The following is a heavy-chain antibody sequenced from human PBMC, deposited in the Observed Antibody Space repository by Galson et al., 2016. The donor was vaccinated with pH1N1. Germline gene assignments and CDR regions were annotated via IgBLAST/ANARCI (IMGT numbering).Heavy chain of an antibody. J-gene: IGHJ4*02. V-gene: IGHV1-69*10. CDR3: ARAADWTAPCCTYAY. CDR2: IIPILGIT. CDR1: GGTFSSYT. Sequence: SVKVSCKASGGTFSSYTISWVRQAPGQGLEWMGGIIPILGITNYAQKFQGRVTVTADKSTSTAYMELRSLTSDDTAVYCCARAADWTAPCCTYAYGGQGTLVTVSS. D-gene: IGHD3/OR15-3a*01.